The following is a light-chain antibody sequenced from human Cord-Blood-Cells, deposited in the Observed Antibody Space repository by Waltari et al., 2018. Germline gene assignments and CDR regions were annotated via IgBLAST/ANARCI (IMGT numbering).Light chain of an antibody. V-gene: IGLV7-46*01. CDR3: LLSYSGARV. Sequence: QAVVTQEPSLTVSPGGTVTLTCGSSTGPVISVRYPNWFQQKPGQAPRTLIYDTSKKPSWTPARFSGSLLGGKAALTLSGAQPEDEAEYYCLLSYSGARVFGGGTKLTVL. CDR2: DTS. J-gene: IGLJ3*02. CDR1: TGPVISVRY.